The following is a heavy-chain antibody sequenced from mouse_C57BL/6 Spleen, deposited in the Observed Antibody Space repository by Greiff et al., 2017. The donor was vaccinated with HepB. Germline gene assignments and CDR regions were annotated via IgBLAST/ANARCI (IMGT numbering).Heavy chain of an antibody. CDR3: ARWGGNYVGFAY. V-gene: IGHV1-82*01. J-gene: IGHJ3*01. D-gene: IGHD2-1*01. CDR2: IYPGDGDT. Sequence: VQLQQSGPELVKPGASVKISCKASGYAFSSSWMNWVKQRPGKGLEGLGRIYPGDGDTNYNGKFKGKATLTADKSSSTAYMQLSSLTSEDSAVYFCARWGGNYVGFAYWGQGTLVTVSA. CDR1: GYAFSSSW.